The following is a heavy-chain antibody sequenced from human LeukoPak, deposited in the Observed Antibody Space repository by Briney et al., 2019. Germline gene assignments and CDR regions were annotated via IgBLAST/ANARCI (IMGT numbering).Heavy chain of an antibody. CDR3: ARDLYYSDRNGYRNGFDL. D-gene: IGHD3-22*01. J-gene: IGHJ3*01. CDR2: TFYRSRWYN. Sequence: SQTLSLTCAISGDSVSNYNAWNWIRQSPSRGLEWLGRTFYRSRWYNTYAVSVKSRIIINADTSKNLFSLQLNYMTPEDTAVYYCARDLYYSDRNGYRNGFDLWGQGTVVTVSS. V-gene: IGHV6-1*01. CDR1: GDSVSNYNA.